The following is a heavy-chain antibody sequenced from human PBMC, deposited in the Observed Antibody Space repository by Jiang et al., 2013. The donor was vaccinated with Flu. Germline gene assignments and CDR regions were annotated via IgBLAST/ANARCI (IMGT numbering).Heavy chain of an antibody. V-gene: IGHV3-74*01. CDR3: ARDRNWNYLRNYYYGMDV. J-gene: IGHJ6*02. Sequence: GLVQPGGSLRLSCAASGFTFSSYWMHWVRQAPGKGLVWVSRINSDGSSTSYADSVKGRFTISRDNAKNTLYLQMNSLRAEDTAVYYCARDRNWNYLRNYYYGMDVWGQGTTVTVSS. D-gene: IGHD1-7*01. CDR1: GFTFSSYW. CDR2: INSDGSST.